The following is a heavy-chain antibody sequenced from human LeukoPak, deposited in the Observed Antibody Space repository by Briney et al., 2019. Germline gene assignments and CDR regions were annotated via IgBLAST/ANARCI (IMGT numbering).Heavy chain of an antibody. Sequence: SETLSLTCTVSGYSISTDYFWGWIRQPPGKGLEWIGSFSHGGTTYYKSSLRSRVTISVDTSKNQLSLKLSSVTAADTAVYYCARGSIVGALSCDNWGQGTLVAVSS. CDR3: ARGSIVGALSCDN. V-gene: IGHV4-38-2*02. D-gene: IGHD1-26*01. CDR2: FSHGGTT. J-gene: IGHJ4*02. CDR1: GYSISTDYF.